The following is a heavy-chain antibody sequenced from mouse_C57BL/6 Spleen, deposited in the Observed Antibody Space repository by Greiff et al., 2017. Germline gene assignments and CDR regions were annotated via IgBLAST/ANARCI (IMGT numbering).Heavy chain of an antibody. J-gene: IGHJ4*01. Sequence: EVQLQQSGPELVKPGASVKISCKASGYSFTGYYMNWVKQSPEKSLEWIGEINPSTGGTTYNQKFKAKATLTVDKSSSTAYMQLKSLTSEDSAVYYCARSITTVVGGYAMDYWGQGTSVTVSS. CDR3: ARSITTVVGGYAMDY. CDR2: INPSTGGT. V-gene: IGHV1-42*01. CDR1: GYSFTGYY. D-gene: IGHD1-1*01.